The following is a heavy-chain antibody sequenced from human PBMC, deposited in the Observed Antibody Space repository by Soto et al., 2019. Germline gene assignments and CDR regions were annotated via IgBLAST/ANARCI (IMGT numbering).Heavy chain of an antibody. J-gene: IGHJ4*02. D-gene: IGHD3-22*01. CDR2: IIPVFDTV. CDR1: GGLFSSYA. V-gene: IGHV1-69*01. CDR3: ARGRSGYVLFIEF. Sequence: QEQLVQSGAEVKKSGSSVKVSCKDTGGLFSSYAVSWVRQAPGQGLEWMGGIIPVFDTVYYAQKLQGRVTITADESTNTAYMELSSLRSEDTAMYYWARGRSGYVLFIEFWGQGALVTVSS.